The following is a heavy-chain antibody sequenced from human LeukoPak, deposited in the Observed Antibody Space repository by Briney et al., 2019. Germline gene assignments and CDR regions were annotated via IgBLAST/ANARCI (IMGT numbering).Heavy chain of an antibody. Sequence: PSETLSLTCGVSGGSISNTNWWTWVRQPPGKGLEWIGEVNLQGSTNYNPSLKSRVAISVDKSENHISLKLTSGTAADTAVYYCAREGGPYRPLDYSGQGTLVTVAS. J-gene: IGHJ4*02. CDR1: GGSISNTNW. CDR3: AREGGPYRPLDY. CDR2: VNLQGST. V-gene: IGHV4-4*02.